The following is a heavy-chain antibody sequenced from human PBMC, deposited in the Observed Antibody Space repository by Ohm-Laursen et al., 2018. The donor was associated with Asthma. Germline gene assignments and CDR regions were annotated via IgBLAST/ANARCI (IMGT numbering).Heavy chain of an antibody. J-gene: IGHJ4*02. CDR1: GFTFSSYA. CDR2: ISGSGGST. D-gene: IGHD3-10*01. V-gene: IGHV3-23*01. CDR3: AKGSHYSSGSYNRLYFDY. Sequence: SLRLSCAASGFTFSSYAMSWVRQAPGKGLEWVSAISGSGGSTYYADSVKGRFTISRDNSKNTLYLQMNSLRAEDTAVYYCAKGSHYSSGSYNRLYFDYWGQGTLVTVSS.